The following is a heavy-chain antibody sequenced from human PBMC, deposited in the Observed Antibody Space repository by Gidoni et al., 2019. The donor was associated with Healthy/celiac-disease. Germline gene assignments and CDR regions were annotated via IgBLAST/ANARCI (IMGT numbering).Heavy chain of an antibody. V-gene: IGHV1-69*01. Sequence: QVQLVQSGAEVKKPGSSVKVSCKASGGTFSSYAISWVRQAPGQGLEWMGGIIPIFGTANYAQKFQGRVTITADESTSTAYMELSSLRSEDTAVYYCARDSDFWSGYLPQTSYYYYGMDVWGQGTTVTVSS. CDR2: IIPIFGTA. CDR1: GGTFSSYA. J-gene: IGHJ6*02. CDR3: ARDSDFWSGYLPQTSYYYYGMDV. D-gene: IGHD3-3*01.